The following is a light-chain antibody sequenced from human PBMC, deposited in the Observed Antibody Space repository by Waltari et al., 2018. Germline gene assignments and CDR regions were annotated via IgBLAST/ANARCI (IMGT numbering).Light chain of an antibody. CDR1: SSTIGSDF. V-gene: IGLV1-47*01. Sequence: QSVLTQPPSASGTPGQRVTISCSGSSSTIGSDFLYWYQHLPGTAPKLLVYRNNQRPSGVPDRFSGSKSGTSAALAISGLRSEDEADYYCAAWDDSLSGPGVFGGGTKLTVL. CDR3: AAWDDSLSGPGV. CDR2: RNN. J-gene: IGLJ3*02.